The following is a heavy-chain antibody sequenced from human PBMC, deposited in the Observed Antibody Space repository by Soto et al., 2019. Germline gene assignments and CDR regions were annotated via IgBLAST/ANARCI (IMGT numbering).Heavy chain of an antibody. V-gene: IGHV4-34*01. CDR2: INHSGST. J-gene: IGHJ4*02. CDR3: ASKYSYAKLFDY. CDR1: GGSFSGYY. Sequence: QVQLQQWGAGLLKPSETLSLTCAVYGGSFSGYYWSWIRQPPGKGLEWIGEINHSGSTNYNPSLKSRVTISVDTSKNQFSLKLSSVTAADTAVYYCASKYSYAKLFDYWGQGTLVTVSS. D-gene: IGHD5-18*01.